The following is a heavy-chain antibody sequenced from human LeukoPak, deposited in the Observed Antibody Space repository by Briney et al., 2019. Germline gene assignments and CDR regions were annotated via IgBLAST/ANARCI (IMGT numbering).Heavy chain of an antibody. CDR3: ARETVALGSFDY. Sequence: SETLSLTCAVDGGSFSGYYWSWIRQPPGKGLEWIGEVNHSGSTNCNPSLKSRVTISVDTSKNQFSLKLSSVTAADTAVYYCARETVALGSFDYWGQGTLVTVSS. V-gene: IGHV4-34*01. CDR2: VNHSGST. D-gene: IGHD2-15*01. CDR1: GGSFSGYY. J-gene: IGHJ4*02.